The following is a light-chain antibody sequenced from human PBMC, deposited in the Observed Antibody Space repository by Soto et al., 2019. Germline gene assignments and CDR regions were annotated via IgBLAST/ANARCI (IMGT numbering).Light chain of an antibody. Sequence: EIVLTQSPATLSLSPGERATLSCRASQSVSSYLAWYQQKPGQAPRLLIYGASNRATGIPARFSGSGSGPDFTLTISRLEPEDFAVYYCQQFSSYPLTFGGGIKVDIK. CDR1: QSVSSY. V-gene: IGKV3-11*01. J-gene: IGKJ4*01. CDR2: GAS. CDR3: QQFSSYPLT.